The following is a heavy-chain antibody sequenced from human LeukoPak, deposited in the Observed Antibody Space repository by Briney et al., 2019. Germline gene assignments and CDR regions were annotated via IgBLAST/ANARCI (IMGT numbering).Heavy chain of an antibody. Sequence: ASVKVSCKASGYTFTSYAMHWVRQAPGQRLEWMGWINAGNGNTKYSQKFQGRVTITRDTSASTAYMELSSLRSEDTAVYYCARSFTIFGVGFDYWGQGTLVTVSS. CDR3: ARSFTIFGVGFDY. CDR2: INAGNGNT. J-gene: IGHJ4*02. V-gene: IGHV1-3*01. D-gene: IGHD3-3*01. CDR1: GYTFTSYA.